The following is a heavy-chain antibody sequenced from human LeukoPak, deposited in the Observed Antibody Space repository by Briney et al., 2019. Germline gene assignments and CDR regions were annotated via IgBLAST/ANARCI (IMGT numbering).Heavy chain of an antibody. CDR3: ARVSVAGTRVFDY. V-gene: IGHV4-4*02. Sequence: SETLSLTCAVSGGSISSSNWWSWVRQPPGKGLEWIGEIYHSGSTNYNPSLKSRVTISVDKSKNQFSPKLSSVTAADTAVYYCARVSVAGTRVFDYWGQGTLVTVSS. J-gene: IGHJ4*02. D-gene: IGHD6-19*01. CDR1: GGSISSSNW. CDR2: IYHSGST.